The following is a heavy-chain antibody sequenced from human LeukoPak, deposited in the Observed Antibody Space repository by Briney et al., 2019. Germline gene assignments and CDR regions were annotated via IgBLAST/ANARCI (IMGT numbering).Heavy chain of an antibody. J-gene: IGHJ4*02. V-gene: IGHV1-69*13. CDR2: IIPIFGTA. CDR3: ARAGTMVRGVIFSGYYFDY. D-gene: IGHD3-10*01. Sequence: SVNVSCKASGGTFSSYAISWVRQAPGQGLEWMGGIIPIFGTANYAQKFQGRVTITADESTSTAYMELSSLRSEDTAVYYCARAGTMVRGVIFSGYYFDYWGQGTLVTVSS. CDR1: GGTFSSYA.